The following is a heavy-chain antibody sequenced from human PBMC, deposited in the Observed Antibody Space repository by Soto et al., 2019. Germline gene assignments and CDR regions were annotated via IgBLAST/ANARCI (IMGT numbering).Heavy chain of an antibody. CDR3: ARGGHQLVPPYHHYYYGMDV. V-gene: IGHV1-69*01. J-gene: IGHJ6*02. D-gene: IGHD6-13*01. CDR1: GGTFSSYA. CDR2: IIPIFGTA. Sequence: QVQLVQSGAEVKKPGSSVKVSCKASGGTFSSYAISWVRQAPGQGLEWMGGIIPIFGTANYAQKFQGRVTITADESTSTAYMELSSLRSEDTAVYYCARGGHQLVPPYHHYYYGMDVWGQGTTVTVSS.